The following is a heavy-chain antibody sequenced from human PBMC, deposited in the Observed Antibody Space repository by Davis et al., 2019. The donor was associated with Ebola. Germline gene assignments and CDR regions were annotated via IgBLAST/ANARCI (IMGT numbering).Heavy chain of an antibody. CDR2: INSDGSST. Sequence: HTGGSLRLSCPASGFTFSSYAMHWVRQAPGKGLVWVSRINSDGSSTSYADSVKGRFTISRDNAKNTLYLQMNSLKTEDTAVYYCTTDIGTYYDILTGYEYYYYGMDVWGKGTTVTVSS. CDR3: TTDIGTYYDILTGYEYYYYGMDV. V-gene: IGHV3-74*01. J-gene: IGHJ6*04. D-gene: IGHD3-9*01. CDR1: GFTFSSYA.